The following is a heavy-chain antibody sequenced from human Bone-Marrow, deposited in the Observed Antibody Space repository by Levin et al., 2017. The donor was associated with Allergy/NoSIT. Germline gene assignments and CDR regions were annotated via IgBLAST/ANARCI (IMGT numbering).Heavy chain of an antibody. D-gene: IGHD5-24*01. J-gene: IGHJ4*02. CDR2: ISGGGGGT. CDR3: AKGGRDGYNLCLDH. CDR1: GFMFSTNA. Sequence: GGSLRLSCAASGFMFSTNAMSWVRQAPGKGLEWVSGISGGGGGTYYADSVQGRFTMSKDNSKNTLYLQMNNLRADDTAIYYCAKGGRDGYNLCLDHWGQGTLVTVSS. V-gene: IGHV3-23*01.